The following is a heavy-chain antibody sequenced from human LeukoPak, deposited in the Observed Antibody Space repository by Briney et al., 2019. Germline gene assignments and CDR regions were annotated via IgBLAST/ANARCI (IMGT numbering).Heavy chain of an antibody. V-gene: IGHV4-34*01. CDR3: ARAPPVNYYDSSGYYYYYYYYMDV. Sequence: KPSETLSLTCAVYGGSFSGYYWSWIRQPPGKGLEWIGEINHSGSTTYNPSLKRRVTISVDTSKNQFSLKLSSVTAADTAVYYCARAPPVNYYDSSGYYYYYYYYMDVWGKGTTVTVSS. CDR2: INHSGST. CDR1: GGSFSGYY. D-gene: IGHD3-22*01. J-gene: IGHJ6*03.